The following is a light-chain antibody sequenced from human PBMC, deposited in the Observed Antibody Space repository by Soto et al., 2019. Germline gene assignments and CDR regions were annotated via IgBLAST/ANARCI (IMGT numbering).Light chain of an antibody. Sequence: EIVLTQSPGTLSLSPGERATLSCRASQSVSSSYLAWYQQKSGQAPRLLIYGASSRATGIPDRFSGSGSGTDFTLTISSLQSEDFAVYYCQQYNNWLRTFGQGTKVDIK. J-gene: IGKJ1*01. CDR2: GAS. CDR3: QQYNNWLRT. V-gene: IGKV3-20*01. CDR1: QSVSSSY.